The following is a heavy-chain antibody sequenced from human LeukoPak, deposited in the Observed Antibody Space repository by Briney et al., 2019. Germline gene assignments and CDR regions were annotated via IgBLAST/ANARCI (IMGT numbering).Heavy chain of an antibody. Sequence: GGSLRLSCAASGFTFSDYYMSWIRQAPGKGLEWVSYISSSGSTIYYADSVKGRFTISRGNAKNSLYLQMNSLRAEDTAVYYCARDPENYYDSSGYYYGWFDPWGQGTLVTVSS. CDR1: GFTFSDYY. J-gene: IGHJ5*02. CDR2: ISSSGSTI. V-gene: IGHV3-11*01. CDR3: ARDPENYYDSSGYYYGWFDP. D-gene: IGHD3-22*01.